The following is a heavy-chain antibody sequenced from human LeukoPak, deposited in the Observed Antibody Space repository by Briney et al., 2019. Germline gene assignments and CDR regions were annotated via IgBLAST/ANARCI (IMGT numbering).Heavy chain of an antibody. Sequence: GRSLRLSCAASGFTFSSYAMHWVRKAPGKGLEWVAVISYDGSNKYYADSVKGRFTISRDNSKNTLYLQMNSLRAEDTAVYYCARGGRYSSSSRYYYYYMDVWGKGTTVTVSS. J-gene: IGHJ6*03. CDR2: ISYDGSNK. D-gene: IGHD6-6*01. V-gene: IGHV3-30*04. CDR3: ARGGRYSSSSRYYYYYMDV. CDR1: GFTFSSYA.